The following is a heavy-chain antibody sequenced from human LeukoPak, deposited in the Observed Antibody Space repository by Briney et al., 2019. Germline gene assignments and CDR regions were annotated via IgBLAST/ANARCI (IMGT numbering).Heavy chain of an antibody. D-gene: IGHD6-19*01. J-gene: IGHJ6*03. Sequence: GGSLRLSCAASGFTFSSYSMNWVRQAPGKGLEWVSSISSSSSYIYYADSVKGRFTISRDNAKNSLYLQMNSLRAEDTAVYYCERGWDSSGWYDYYYMDVWGKGTTVTVSS. CDR3: ERGWDSSGWYDYYYMDV. CDR1: GFTFSSYS. V-gene: IGHV3-21*01. CDR2: ISSSSSYI.